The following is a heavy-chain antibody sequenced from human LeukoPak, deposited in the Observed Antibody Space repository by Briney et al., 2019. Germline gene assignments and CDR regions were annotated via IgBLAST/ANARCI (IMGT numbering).Heavy chain of an antibody. CDR2: IIPIFGTA. V-gene: IGHV1-69*13. J-gene: IGHJ3*02. Sequence: GASVKVSCKASGGTFSSYAISWVRQAPGQGLEWMGGIIPIFGTANYAQKFQGRVTITADESTSTAYMELSSLRSEDTAVYYCAKGLGYCSSTSCYATGAFDIWGQGTMVTVSS. D-gene: IGHD2-2*01. CDR1: GGTFSSYA. CDR3: AKGLGYCSSTSCYATGAFDI.